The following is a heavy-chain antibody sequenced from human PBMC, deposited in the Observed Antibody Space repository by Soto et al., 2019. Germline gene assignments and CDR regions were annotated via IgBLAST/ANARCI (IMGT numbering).Heavy chain of an antibody. CDR1: GGSISSYY. CDR3: ARFDYGGNSGCDY. V-gene: IGHV4-59*01. D-gene: IGHD4-17*01. CDR2: IYYSGST. Sequence: SETLSPTCTVSGGSISSYYWSWIRQPPGKGLEWIGYIYYSGSTNYNPSLKSRVTISVDTSKNQFSLKLSSVTAADTAVYYCARFDYGGNSGCDYWGQGTLVTVSS. J-gene: IGHJ4*02.